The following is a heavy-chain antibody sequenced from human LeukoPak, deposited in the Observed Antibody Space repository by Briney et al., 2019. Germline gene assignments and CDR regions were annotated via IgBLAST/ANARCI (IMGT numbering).Heavy chain of an antibody. Sequence: GGSLRLSCAASGFTFSSYSMNWVRQAPGKGLEWVAYLSSSPGSATIQYADSVKGRFTISRDNAKNSLFLQMNGLRVEDTAVYYCARGGSYWMPFDSWGQGTLVTVSS. D-gene: IGHD3-10*01. J-gene: IGHJ4*02. V-gene: IGHV3-48*04. CDR3: ARGGSYWMPFDS. CDR1: GFTFSSYS. CDR2: LSSSPGSATI.